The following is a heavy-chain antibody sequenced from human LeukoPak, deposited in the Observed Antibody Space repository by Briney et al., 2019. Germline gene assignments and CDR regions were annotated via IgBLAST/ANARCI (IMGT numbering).Heavy chain of an antibody. V-gene: IGHV3-23*01. CDR2: ITGSGTST. CDR1: GFTFSNYA. D-gene: IGHD3-9*01. CDR3: VIWGDYNVLTGYYVPDY. Sequence: GASLRLSCVASGFTFSNYAMSWVRQAPGKGLEWVSAITGSGTSTYYADSLKGRFTISRDNSKNTVFLQMNSLRHEDTAIYYCVIWGDYNVLTGYYVPDYWGQGTLVTVSS. J-gene: IGHJ4*02.